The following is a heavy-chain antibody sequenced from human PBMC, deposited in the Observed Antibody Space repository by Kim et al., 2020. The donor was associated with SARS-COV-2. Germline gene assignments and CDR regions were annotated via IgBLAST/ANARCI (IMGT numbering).Heavy chain of an antibody. CDR1: GGSISSYY. D-gene: IGHD4-17*01. CDR2: ISYSGST. V-gene: IGHV4-59*08. CDR3: AIHSGDFRPNDY. J-gene: IGHJ4*02. Sequence: SETLSLTCTVSGGSISSYYWSWIRQPPGKGLEWIGYISYSGSTNYNLSLKSRVTISVDTSKNQFSLNLSSVTAADTAMYYCAIHSGDFRPNDYWGQGALVTVSS.